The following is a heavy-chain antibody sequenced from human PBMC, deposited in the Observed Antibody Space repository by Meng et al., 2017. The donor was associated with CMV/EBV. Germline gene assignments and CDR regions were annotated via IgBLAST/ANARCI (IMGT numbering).Heavy chain of an antibody. CDR1: GYSISSGYY. J-gene: IGHJ5*02. CDR2: IYHSGST. CDR3: ARYVADYSYNWFDP. V-gene: IGHV4-38-2*02. Sequence: SETLSLTCTVSGYSISSGYYWGWIRQPPGQGLEWIGSIYHSGSTYYNPSLKSRVTISVDTSKNQFSLKLSSVTAADTAVYYCARYVADYSYNWFDPWGQGTLVTVSS. D-gene: IGHD4-11*01.